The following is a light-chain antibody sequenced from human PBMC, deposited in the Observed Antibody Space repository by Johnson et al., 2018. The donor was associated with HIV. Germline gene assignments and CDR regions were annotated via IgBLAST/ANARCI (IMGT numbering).Light chain of an antibody. Sequence: QSVLTQPPSVSAAPGQKVTISCSASNSNIVNIYISWYQQLPGAAPKLFIYDNHKRPSGIPDRFSGSKSGTSATLAITGLQTGDEADYYCGTWDSSLRVYVFGTGTTVTVL. CDR3: GTWDSSLRVYV. CDR2: DNH. CDR1: NSNIVNIY. J-gene: IGLJ1*01. V-gene: IGLV1-51*01.